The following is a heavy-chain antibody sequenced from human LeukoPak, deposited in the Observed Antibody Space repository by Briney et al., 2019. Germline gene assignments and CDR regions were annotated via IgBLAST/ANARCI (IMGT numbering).Heavy chain of an antibody. Sequence: PSETLSLTCAVSGYSISSRYYWGWIRQPPGKGLEWIGSIYYSGSTHYNPSLKSRVTISVDTSQNQFSLKLSSVTAADTAVYYCARNDSSGYFDYWGQGTLVTVSS. CDR1: GYSISSRYY. D-gene: IGHD3-22*01. V-gene: IGHV4-38-2*01. CDR3: ARNDSSGYFDY. CDR2: IYYSGST. J-gene: IGHJ4*02.